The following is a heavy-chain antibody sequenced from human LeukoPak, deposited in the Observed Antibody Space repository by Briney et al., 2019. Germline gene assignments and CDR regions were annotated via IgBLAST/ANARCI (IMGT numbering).Heavy chain of an antibody. CDR1: GFTFSSSA. Sequence: GGSLRLSCAASGFTFSSSAMSWVRQAPGQGLEWVSGITSGGNTYYADSVKGRFTVSRDNSKNPLFLQMNSLRAEDTALYYCAKAYDSSPAEYWGQGTLVTVSS. J-gene: IGHJ4*02. CDR2: ITSGGNT. CDR3: AKAYDSSPAEY. D-gene: IGHD3-22*01. V-gene: IGHV3-23*01.